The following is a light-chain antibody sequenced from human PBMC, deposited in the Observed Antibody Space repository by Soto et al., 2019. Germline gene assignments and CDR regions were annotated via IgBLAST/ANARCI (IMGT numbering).Light chain of an antibody. J-gene: IGKJ4*01. V-gene: IGKV3-11*01. CDR3: QQRSNWPLT. Sequence: EVVLTQSPDSLSLPPGERATLSCRASQSISSYLAWYQQKPGQAPRLLIYDASNRASDIPARFSGSGSETDCTLTISSLEPEDVSIYYCQQRSNWPLTLDGGTKVDIK. CDR1: QSISSY. CDR2: DAS.